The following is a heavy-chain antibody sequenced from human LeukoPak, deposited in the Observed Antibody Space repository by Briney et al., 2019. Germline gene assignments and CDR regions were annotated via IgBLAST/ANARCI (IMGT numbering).Heavy chain of an antibody. J-gene: IGHJ4*02. V-gene: IGHV3-7*01. Sequence: PGGSLRLSCAASGFPFNVQTMSWVRQAPGKGLDWEASMREDGSIINYVDSVKGRFTISRDNPKNSLYLQMNSLRAEDTAVYYCARGGAARGRFENWGQGTLVTVSS. CDR2: MREDGSII. CDR1: GFPFNVQT. D-gene: IGHD6-25*01. CDR3: ARGGAARGRFEN.